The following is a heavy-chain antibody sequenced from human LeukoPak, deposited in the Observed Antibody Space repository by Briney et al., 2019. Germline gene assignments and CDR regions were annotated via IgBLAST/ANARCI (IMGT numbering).Heavy chain of an antibody. J-gene: IGHJ5*02. Sequence: PSETLSLTCSVYGGSISSHYWSWIRQPPGKGLEWIGYIYYSGSTNYNPSLKSRVTISVDTSKNQFSLKLSSVTAADTAVYYCARDLDGPFDPWGQGTLVTVSS. V-gene: IGHV4-59*11. CDR1: GGSISSHY. CDR3: ARDLDGPFDP. CDR2: IYYSGST.